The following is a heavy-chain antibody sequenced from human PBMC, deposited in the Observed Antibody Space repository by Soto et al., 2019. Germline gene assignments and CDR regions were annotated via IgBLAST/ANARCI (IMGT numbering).Heavy chain of an antibody. J-gene: IGHJ6*02. CDR2: IIPILGIA. Sequence: GASVKVSCKASGGTFSSYTISWVRQAPGQGLEWMGRIIPILGIANYAQKFQGRVTMTRDTSTSTVYMELSSLRSEDTAVYYCARVGPRWYCSSTSCEGSYYGMDVWGQGTTVTVSS. CDR1: GGTFSSYT. CDR3: ARVGPRWYCSSTSCEGSYYGMDV. V-gene: IGHV1-69*02. D-gene: IGHD2-2*01.